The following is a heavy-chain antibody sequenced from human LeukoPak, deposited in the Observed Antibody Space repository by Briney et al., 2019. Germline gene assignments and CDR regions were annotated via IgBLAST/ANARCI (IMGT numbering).Heavy chain of an antibody. Sequence: GGSLRLSCAASGFTFSSYWMSWVRQAPGKGLEWVANIKKDGSEKYYVDSVKGRFTISRDNAKNSLNLQMNSLRAEDTAVYYCARDDDTYYYMDVWGKGTTVTISS. CDR3: ARDDDTYYYMDV. V-gene: IGHV3-7*01. CDR2: IKKDGSEK. J-gene: IGHJ6*03. CDR1: GFTFSSYW. D-gene: IGHD3-9*01.